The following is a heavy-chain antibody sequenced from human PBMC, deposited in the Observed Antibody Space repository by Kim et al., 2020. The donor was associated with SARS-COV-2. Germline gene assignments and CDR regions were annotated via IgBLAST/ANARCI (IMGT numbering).Heavy chain of an antibody. J-gene: IGHJ4*02. Sequence: SQTLSLTCTVSGGSISGYFWTWVRQPAGKGLEWIGRIYTSGGASYNPSLKSRLTMSVDTSKNQISLNLASVTAADTAVYYCAREPTGWHPFDYWGQGTLVTVSS. V-gene: IGHV4-4*07. CDR2: IYTSGGA. D-gene: IGHD6-19*01. CDR1: GGSISGYF. CDR3: AREPTGWHPFDY.